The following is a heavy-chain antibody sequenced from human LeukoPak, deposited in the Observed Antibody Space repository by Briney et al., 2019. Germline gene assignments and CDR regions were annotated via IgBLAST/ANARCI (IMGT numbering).Heavy chain of an antibody. CDR2: MNPNSGNT. CDR3: ARRDCSSTSCHVKENWFDP. Sequence: ASVKVSCKASGYTFTSYDINWVRQATGQGLEWMGWMNPNSGNTGYAQKFQGRVTITRNTSISTAYMELSSLRSEDTAVYYCARRDCSSTSCHVKENWFDPWGQGTLVTVSS. J-gene: IGHJ5*02. V-gene: IGHV1-8*03. CDR1: GYTFTSYD. D-gene: IGHD2-2*01.